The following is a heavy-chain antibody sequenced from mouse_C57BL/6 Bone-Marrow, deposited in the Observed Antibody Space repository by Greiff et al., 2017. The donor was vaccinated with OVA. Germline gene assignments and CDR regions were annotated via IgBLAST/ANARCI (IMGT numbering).Heavy chain of an antibody. V-gene: IGHV3-8*01. J-gene: IGHJ1*03. D-gene: IGHD2-4*01. CDR3: ARYAYYDYERYWYFDV. CDR1: GYSITSDY. Sequence: DVQLVESGPGLAKPSQTLSLTCSVTGYSITSDYWNWIRKFPGNKLEYMGYISYSGSTYYNPSLKSRISITRDTSKNQYYLQLNSVTTEDTATYYCARYAYYDYERYWYFDVWGTGTTVTVSS. CDR2: ISYSGST.